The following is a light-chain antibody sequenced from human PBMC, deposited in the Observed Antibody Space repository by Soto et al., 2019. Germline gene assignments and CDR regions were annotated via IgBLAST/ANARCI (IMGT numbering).Light chain of an antibody. CDR2: GVS. V-gene: IGLV2-14*01. CDR3: SAYTSSSTLYV. Sequence: QSALTQPASVSGSPGQSITISCTGTSSDVGGYNYVSWYQQHPGKAPKLMIYGVSNRPSGVSNRFSGSKSGNTASLTISGLQAEDEAEYYCSAYTSSSTLYVFGTGTKVTVL. J-gene: IGLJ1*01. CDR1: SSDVGGYNY.